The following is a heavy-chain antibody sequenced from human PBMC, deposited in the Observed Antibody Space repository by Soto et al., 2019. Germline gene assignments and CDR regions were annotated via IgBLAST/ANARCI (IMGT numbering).Heavy chain of an antibody. Sequence: EVQVVDSGGGVVRPGGSLRLSCAASVFTFDDHGMAWVRQRPGQGLEWVAGINWNGETTDYADSVKGRFTISRDNANNFLFLQMDSLRAEDAALYHCARAISTGLFYLDVWGKGTTVTVS. CDR3: ARAISTGLFYLDV. CDR2: INWNGETT. J-gene: IGHJ6*03. D-gene: IGHD2-2*01. V-gene: IGHV3-20*01. CDR1: VFTFDDHG.